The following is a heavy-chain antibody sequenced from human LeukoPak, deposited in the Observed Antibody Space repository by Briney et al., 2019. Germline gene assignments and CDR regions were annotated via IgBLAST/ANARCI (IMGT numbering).Heavy chain of an antibody. D-gene: IGHD3-22*01. J-gene: IGHJ2*01. Sequence: SEPLSLTCTVSGGSISSSSYYWGWIRQPPGKGLEWIGSIYYSGSTYYNPSLKSRVTISVDTSKNQFSLKLSSVTAADTAVYFCARRRDYYDTSGDWYFDLWGRGTLVTVSS. CDR2: IYYSGST. V-gene: IGHV4-39*01. CDR1: GGSISSSSYY. CDR3: ARRRDYYDTSGDWYFDL.